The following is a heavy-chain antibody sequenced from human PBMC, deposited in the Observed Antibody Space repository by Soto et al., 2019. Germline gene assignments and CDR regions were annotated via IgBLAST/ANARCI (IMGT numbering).Heavy chain of an antibody. CDR1: GITVTSNY. Sequence: GSLRLSCAASGITVTSNYMNWVRQAPGKGPEWVSLIYSGGSTDYADSVKGRSTISRDNSKNSLFLQMNSLRAEDTAVYYCARAAKTYSAFDIWGQGTMVTVSS. V-gene: IGHV3-66*01. J-gene: IGHJ3*02. D-gene: IGHD2-15*01. CDR2: IYSGGST. CDR3: ARAAKTYSAFDI.